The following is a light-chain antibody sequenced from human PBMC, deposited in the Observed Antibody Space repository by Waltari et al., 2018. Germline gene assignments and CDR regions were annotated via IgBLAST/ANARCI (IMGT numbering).Light chain of an antibody. V-gene: IGLV10-54*04. CDR1: YNNICTLG. CDR2: RSN. J-gene: IGLJ3*02. Sequence: QAGLTQPPSVSKALAETATLTCTGNYNNICTLGANWLQQPQGHPPKLLYDRSNSRPSGISERFSAFRSGDTASLTISGLQAEDEADYFCAAWDRGLRVWVFGGGTKVTVL. CDR3: AAWDRGLRVWV.